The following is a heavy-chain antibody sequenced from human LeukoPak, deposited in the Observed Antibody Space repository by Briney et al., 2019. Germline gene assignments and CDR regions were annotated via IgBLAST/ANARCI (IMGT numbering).Heavy chain of an antibody. CDR3: ARDYYDSRGEAFDI. J-gene: IGHJ3*02. CDR2: IFYVGST. V-gene: IGHV4-59*11. Sequence: SETLSLTWTVSGDSIGSHYWSWIRQPPGKGLEWIGYIFYVGSTNYNPSLKSRVTISVDTSKNQFSLKLNSVTAADTAVYYCARDYYDSRGEAFDIWGQGTMVTVSS. D-gene: IGHD3-22*01. CDR1: GDSIGSHY.